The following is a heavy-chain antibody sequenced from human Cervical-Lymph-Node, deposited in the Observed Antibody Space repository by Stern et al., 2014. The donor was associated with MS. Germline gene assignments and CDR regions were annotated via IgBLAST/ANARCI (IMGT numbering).Heavy chain of an antibody. D-gene: IGHD3-16*01. J-gene: IGHJ4*02. V-gene: IGHV4-31*03. CDR2: SYHSGST. CDR1: GGSISTVGYY. CDR3: ARSDRLWGSFDY. Sequence: QVQLQESGPGLVKPSQTLSLTCTVSGGSISTVGYYWTWIRQHPGNGLVWIGYSYHSGSTYYKPSLKSRASISVDTSKNQFSLNVTSVTAADTALYYCARSDRLWGSFDYWGQGTLVTVSS.